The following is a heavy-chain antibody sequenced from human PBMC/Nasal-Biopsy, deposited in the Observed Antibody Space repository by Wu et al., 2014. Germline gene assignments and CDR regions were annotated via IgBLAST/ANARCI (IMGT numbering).Heavy chain of an antibody. Sequence: VKVSCKASGGTIGSYGITWLRQAPGQGLEWMGGIVPMYDKANYAQTLQGRVTISADESTDTVYMELSSLRSEDTAVYYCARDPAVIPAARSYDIWGQGTMVSVSS. J-gene: IGHJ3*02. CDR3: ARDPAVIPAARSYDI. V-gene: IGHV1-69*13. CDR2: IVPMYDKA. CDR1: GGTIGSYG. D-gene: IGHD2-2*01.